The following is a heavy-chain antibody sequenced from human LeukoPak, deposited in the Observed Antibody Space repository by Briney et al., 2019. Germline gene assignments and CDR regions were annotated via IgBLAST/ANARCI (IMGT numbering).Heavy chain of an antibody. V-gene: IGHV3-7*01. J-gene: IGHJ4*02. CDR3: ATDGRSGKHDFDY. Sequence: PGGSLRLSCAASGFTFSSYWMSWVRQAPGKGLEWVANIKQDGSQTYYEDSVKGRFTISRDNAKNSVYLQMNSLRAEDTAVYFCATDGRSGKHDFDYWGQGTLVTVYS. CDR1: GFTFSSYW. CDR2: IKQDGSQT. D-gene: IGHD3-10*01.